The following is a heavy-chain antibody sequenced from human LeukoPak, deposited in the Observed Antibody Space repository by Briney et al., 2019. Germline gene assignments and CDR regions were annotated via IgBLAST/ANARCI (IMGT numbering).Heavy chain of an antibody. D-gene: IGHD6-13*01. V-gene: IGHV4-34*01. CDR1: GGSFSGYY. J-gene: IGHJ4*02. CDR3: ARVGSSWYRY. CDR2: INHSGST. Sequence: SETLSLTCAVYGGSFSGYYWSWIRQPPGKGLEWIGEINHSGSTNYNPSLKSRVTISVDTSKNQLSLKLSSVTAADTAVYYCARVGSSWYRYWGQGTLVTVSS.